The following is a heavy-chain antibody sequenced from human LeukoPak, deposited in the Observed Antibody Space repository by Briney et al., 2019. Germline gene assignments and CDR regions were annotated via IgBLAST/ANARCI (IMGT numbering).Heavy chain of an antibody. Sequence: SQTLSLTCTVSGGSISSGGYSWSWIRQHPGKGLEWIGYIYYTGSTHYNPSLKSRVTISIDTSKNQFSLKLSSVTAADTAVYYCARSNGDYYYGMDVWGQGTMVTVSS. CDR3: ARSNGDYYYGMDV. J-gene: IGHJ6*02. CDR2: IYYTGST. CDR1: GGSISSGGYS. D-gene: IGHD4-17*01. V-gene: IGHV4-31*03.